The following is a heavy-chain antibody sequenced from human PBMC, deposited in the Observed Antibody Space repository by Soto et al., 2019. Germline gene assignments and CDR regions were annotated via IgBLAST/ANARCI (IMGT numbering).Heavy chain of an antibody. CDR1: GFTGSSNY. D-gene: IGHD5-12*01. J-gene: IGHJ4*02. CDR3: AGGRDGYNWGYFDY. V-gene: IGHV3-53*01. CDR2: IYSGGST. Sequence: LSLSCAASGFTGSSNYMSWVRQAPGKGLEWVSVIYSGGSTYYADSVKGRFTISRDNSKNTLYLQMNSLRAEDTAVYYCAGGRDGYNWGYFDYSGQGTLVTVYS.